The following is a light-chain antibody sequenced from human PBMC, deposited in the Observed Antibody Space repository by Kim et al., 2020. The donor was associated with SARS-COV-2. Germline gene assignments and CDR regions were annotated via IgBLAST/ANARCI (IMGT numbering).Light chain of an antibody. V-gene: IGKV3-20*01. CDR3: QQYAGSPPYT. CDR2: GAS. CDR1: KIVSSNY. J-gene: IGKJ2*01. Sequence: SPGESATLSCRASKIVSSNYVAWYQQKPGQTPRLLIFGASFRATGIPDRFSGSGSGTDFTLAINRLEPEDFAVYYCQQYAGSPPYTFGQGTKLEI.